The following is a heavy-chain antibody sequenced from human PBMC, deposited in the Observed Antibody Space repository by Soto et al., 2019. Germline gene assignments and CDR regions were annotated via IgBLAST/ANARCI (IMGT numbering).Heavy chain of an antibody. D-gene: IGHD3-10*01. CDR1: DGSISGYGG. Sequence: PSETLSVTCIVSDGSISGYGGCWTRLQPGKGLEWIGSISYTGTTYYNPSLTSRVTVSVDMSKNQFSLRLNSVTAADTAVYYCGSRPIFGFPYGPFDYWGQGALVTVSS. J-gene: IGHJ4*02. V-gene: IGHV4-59*05. CDR2: ISYTGTT. CDR3: GSRPIFGFPYGPFDY.